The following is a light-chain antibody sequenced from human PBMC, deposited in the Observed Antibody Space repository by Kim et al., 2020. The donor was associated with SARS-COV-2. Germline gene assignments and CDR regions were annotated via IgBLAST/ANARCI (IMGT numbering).Light chain of an antibody. CDR3: QQYTGSPIT. Sequence: SPEEIATPSCRARQNVRNGYLAWYQQKPGQAPRLLIYDAFTRATGIPDRFSGSGSGTDFTLTISRLEPEDFAVYYCQQYTGSPITFGQGTRLEIK. J-gene: IGKJ5*01. CDR1: QNVRNGY. V-gene: IGKV3-20*01. CDR2: DAF.